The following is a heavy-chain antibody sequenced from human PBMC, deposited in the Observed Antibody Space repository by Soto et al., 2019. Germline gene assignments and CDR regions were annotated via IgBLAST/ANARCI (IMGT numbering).Heavy chain of an antibody. CDR3: ARMRKPYSSSWTPFDY. V-gene: IGHV4-39*01. J-gene: IGHJ4*02. D-gene: IGHD6-13*01. Sequence: SATLSLTCTVSGGSISSSSYYWGWIRQPPGKGLEWIGSIYYSGSTYYNPSLKSRVTISVDTSKNQFSLKLSSVTAADTAVYYCARMRKPYSSSWTPFDYWGQGTLVTVSS. CDR2: IYYSGST. CDR1: GGSISSSSYY.